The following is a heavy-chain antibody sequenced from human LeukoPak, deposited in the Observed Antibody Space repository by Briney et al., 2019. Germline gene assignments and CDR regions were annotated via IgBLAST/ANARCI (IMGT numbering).Heavy chain of an antibody. CDR1: GGSFSGYY. Sequence: SETLSHTCAVYGGSFSGYYWSWIRQPPGKGLEWIGEINHSGSTNYNPSLKSRVTISVDTSKNQFSLKLSSVTAADTAVYYCARGRGGSSVIYGMDVWGKGTTVTVSS. V-gene: IGHV4-34*01. CDR2: INHSGST. J-gene: IGHJ6*04. CDR3: ARGRGGSSVIYGMDV. D-gene: IGHD3-10*01.